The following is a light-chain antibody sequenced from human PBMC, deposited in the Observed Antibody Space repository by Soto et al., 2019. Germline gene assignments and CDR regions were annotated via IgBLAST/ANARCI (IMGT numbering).Light chain of an antibody. CDR1: LSVSSY. V-gene: IGKV3-11*01. CDR2: DAS. CDR3: QQRSNWPIT. Sequence: EIVLTQSPATLPLSPGERATLSCRTCLSVSSYFAWYQQKPCRAPRLLIYDASNRATGISARFIGSGSGTDFTLTISSLEPEDFAVYYCQQRSNWPITFGQGTRLEIK. J-gene: IGKJ5*01.